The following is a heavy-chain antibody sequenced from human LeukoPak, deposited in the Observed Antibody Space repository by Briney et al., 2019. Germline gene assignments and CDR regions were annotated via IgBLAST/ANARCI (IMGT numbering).Heavy chain of an antibody. D-gene: IGHD5-24*01. CDR3: ARGEMATIEDAFDI. Sequence: SETLSLTCTVSSDSINSYYWSWIRQPPGKGLEWIGYIFFSGSTNYNPSLKSRVTMSVDTSKNQFSLRLSSVTAADTAVYYCARGEMATIEDAFDIWGQGTMVTVSS. J-gene: IGHJ3*02. CDR2: IFFSGST. CDR1: SDSINSYY. V-gene: IGHV4-59*01.